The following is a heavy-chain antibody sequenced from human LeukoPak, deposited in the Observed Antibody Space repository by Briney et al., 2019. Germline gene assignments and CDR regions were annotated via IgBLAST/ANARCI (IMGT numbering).Heavy chain of an antibody. Sequence: GGSLRLSCAASGFNFDDYVMTWVRQAPGKGLEWVSGINWNGGSRGYADSVKGRFTISRDNAKNSLYLQMNSLRVEDTAVYYCARCTTGRTFGSLREIKRSREIDYWGQGTLVTVSS. CDR3: ARCTTGRTFGSLREIKRSREIDY. D-gene: IGHD1-1*01. CDR1: GFNFDDYV. CDR2: INWNGGSR. V-gene: IGHV3-20*04. J-gene: IGHJ4*02.